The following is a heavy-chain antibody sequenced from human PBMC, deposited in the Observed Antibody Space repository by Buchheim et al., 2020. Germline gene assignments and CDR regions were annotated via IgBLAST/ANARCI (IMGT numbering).Heavy chain of an antibody. CDR1: GGSFSGYY. D-gene: IGHD3-22*01. CDR3: ARVGPPYYYDSSGYWDWYFDL. CDR2: INHSGST. V-gene: IGHV4-34*01. Sequence: QVQLQQWGAGLLKPSETLSLTCAVYGGSFSGYYWSWIRQPPGKGLEWIGEINHSGSTNYNPSLKSRVTISVDKSKKQFSLKLSSVTAADTAVYYCARVGPPYYYDSSGYWDWYFDLWGRGTL. J-gene: IGHJ2*01.